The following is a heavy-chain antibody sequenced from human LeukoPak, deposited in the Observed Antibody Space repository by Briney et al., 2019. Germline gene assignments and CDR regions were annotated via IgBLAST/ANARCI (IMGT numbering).Heavy chain of an antibody. CDR1: GGSISSSNW. V-gene: IGHV4-4*02. J-gene: IGHJ4*02. CDR2: IYHSGGT. Sequence: PSETLSLTCAVSGGSISSSNWWSWVRQPPGKGLEWIGEIYHSGGTNYNPSLKSRVTISVDKSKNQFSLKLSSVTAADTAVYYCVRDLFEDKTLDYWGQGTLVTVSS. CDR3: VRDLFEDKTLDY.